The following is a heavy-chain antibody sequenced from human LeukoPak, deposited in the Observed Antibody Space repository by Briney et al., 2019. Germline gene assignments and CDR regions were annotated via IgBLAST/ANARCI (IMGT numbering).Heavy chain of an antibody. CDR1: GFTFSSYA. CDR2: ISYDGSNK. J-gene: IGHJ4*02. V-gene: IGHV3-30*04. Sequence: GGSLRLSCAASGFTFSSYAMHWVRQAPGKGLEWVAVISYDGSNKYYADSVKGRFTISRDNSKNTLYLQMNSLRAEDTAVYYCASPHGASYYYFDYWGQGTLVTVSS. D-gene: IGHD4/OR15-4a*01. CDR3: ASPHGASYYYFDY.